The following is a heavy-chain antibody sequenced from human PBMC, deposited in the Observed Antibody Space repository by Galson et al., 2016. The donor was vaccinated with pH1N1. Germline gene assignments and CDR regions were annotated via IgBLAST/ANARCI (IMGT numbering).Heavy chain of an antibody. CDR3: ARMGVASGGRYYYGMAV. V-gene: IGHV2-70*04. CDR1: GFSLSTFGVR. D-gene: IGHD3-10*01. CDR2: IDWDDEK. Sequence: ALVKPTQTLKLTCTFSGFSLSTFGVRVSWIRQSPGKALEWLARIDWDDEKFYSPSLKTRLTISKDTSKDQVVLTMTNMDPVDTGTYYCARMGVASGGRYYYGMAVWDQGTTVTVSS. J-gene: IGHJ6*02.